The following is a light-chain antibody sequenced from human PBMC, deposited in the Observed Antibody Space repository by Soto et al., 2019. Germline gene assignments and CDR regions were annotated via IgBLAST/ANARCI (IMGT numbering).Light chain of an antibody. Sequence: DIQMTQSPSSLSASVGDRVTITCRASQDISNFLAWYQQKPGKVPRLLIYAASTLQSGVPARFSGSGSGTDFTLTISSLEPEDVAIYYCQEYNSCPITFGQGTRLEIK. CDR2: AAS. J-gene: IGKJ5*01. V-gene: IGKV1-27*01. CDR3: QEYNSCPIT. CDR1: QDISNF.